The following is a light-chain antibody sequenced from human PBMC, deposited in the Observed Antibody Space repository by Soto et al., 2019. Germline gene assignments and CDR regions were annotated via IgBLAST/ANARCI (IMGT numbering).Light chain of an antibody. J-gene: IGLJ2*01. Sequence: QSALTQPASVSGSPGQSITISCTGTSSDVGSYNLVSWYQQHPGKAPKLMIYEGSKRPSGVSNRVSGSKSGNTASLTISGLQAADEADYYCCSYAGSSTVVFGGGTKLTVL. V-gene: IGLV2-23*01. CDR1: SSDVGSYNL. CDR3: CSYAGSSTVV. CDR2: EGS.